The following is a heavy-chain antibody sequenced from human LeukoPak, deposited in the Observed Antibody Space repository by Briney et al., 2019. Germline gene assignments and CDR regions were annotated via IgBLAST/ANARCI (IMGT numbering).Heavy chain of an antibody. CDR3: AREGGPYRPLDY. Sequence: PSETLSLTCGVSGGSISDTNWWTWFRQPPGKGLEWIGEVNLQGSTNYNPSLKSRVAISVDKSENHISLKLTSVTAADTAEYYCAREGGPYRPLDYSGQGTLVTVAS. CDR1: GGSISDTNW. V-gene: IGHV4-4*02. CDR2: VNLQGST. J-gene: IGHJ4*02.